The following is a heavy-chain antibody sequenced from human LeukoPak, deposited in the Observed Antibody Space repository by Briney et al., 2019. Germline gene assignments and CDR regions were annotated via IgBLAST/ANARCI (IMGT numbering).Heavy chain of an antibody. D-gene: IGHD3-16*02. CDR1: GFTFSSYA. CDR2: ISGSGGST. CDR3: AKDNSVLTFGGVIVN. V-gene: IGHV3-23*01. J-gene: IGHJ4*02. Sequence: GGSLRLSCAASGFTFSSYAMSWVRQAPGKGLEWVSGISGSGGSTYYADSVKGRFTISRDNSKNTLYLQMNSLRAEDTAVYYCAKDNSVLTFGGVIVNWGQGTLVAVSS.